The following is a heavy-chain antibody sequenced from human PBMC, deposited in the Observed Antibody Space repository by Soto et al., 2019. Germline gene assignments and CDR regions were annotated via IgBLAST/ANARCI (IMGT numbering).Heavy chain of an antibody. J-gene: IGHJ4*02. D-gene: IGHD2-2*01. V-gene: IGHV3-23*01. CDR3: SVVYYSSTSYFGGFDY. Sequence: PGGSLRLSCAASGFTFSNYVLSWVRQAPGKGLEWVSAISGSGGSTYYADSVKGRFTISRDNSKNTLYLQMNSLRAEDTAVYYCSVVYYSSTSYFGGFDYWGQGTLVTVSS. CDR2: ISGSGGST. CDR1: GFTFSNYV.